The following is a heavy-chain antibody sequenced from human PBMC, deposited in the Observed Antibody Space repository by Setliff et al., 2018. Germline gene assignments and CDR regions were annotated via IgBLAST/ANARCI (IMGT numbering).Heavy chain of an antibody. D-gene: IGHD3-3*01. V-gene: IGHV4-61*09. CDR3: ARMSGFLYMDV. Sequence: SETLSLTCIVSGESIDSVATGNHYWNWIRQPVGKGLEWIGHIFLTGSTDYDPSFRSRATISLDMSKNQFSLNLSSVTAADTAVYYCARMSGFLYMDVWGKGTTVTVSS. CDR1: GESIDSVATGNHY. CDR2: IFLTGST. J-gene: IGHJ6*03.